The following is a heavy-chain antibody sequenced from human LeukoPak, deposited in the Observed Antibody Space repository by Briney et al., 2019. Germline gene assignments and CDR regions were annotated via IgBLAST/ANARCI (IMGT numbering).Heavy chain of an antibody. V-gene: IGHV4-39*01. CDR1: GDPISSSSYY. CDR3: ARQKRWDGYTLDS. Sequence: TPAETLSLTCTVSGDPISSSSYYWGWIRQPPGKGLEWIGSVSYSGRTYYNPSLKSRVTISVDTSKNQFSLKLSSVAAADTAVYYCARQKRWDGYTLDSWGQGTLVPVST. CDR2: VSYSGRT. D-gene: IGHD5-24*01. J-gene: IGHJ4*02.